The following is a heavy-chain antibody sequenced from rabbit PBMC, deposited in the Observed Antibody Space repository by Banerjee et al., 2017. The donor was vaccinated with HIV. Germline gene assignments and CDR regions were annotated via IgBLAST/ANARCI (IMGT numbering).Heavy chain of an antibody. Sequence: QSLEESGGDLVKPGASLTLTCTPSGFSFSRYWMNWVRQAPGKGLEWIASIHGGSSGSTYYATWAKGRFTISKPSSTTVTLQMTSLTAADTATYFCASVDDGGTGYSFALWGPGTLVTVS. CDR3: ASVDDGGTGYSFAL. D-gene: IGHD7-1*01. CDR2: IHGGSSGST. J-gene: IGHJ6*01. CDR1: GFSFSRYW. V-gene: IGHV1S40*01.